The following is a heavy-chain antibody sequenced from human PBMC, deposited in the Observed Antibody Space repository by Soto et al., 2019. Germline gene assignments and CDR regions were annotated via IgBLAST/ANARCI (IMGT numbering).Heavy chain of an antibody. V-gene: IGHV4-30-2*01. J-gene: IGHJ4*02. CDR1: GRSISSSLYS. D-gene: IGHD3-10*01. CDR3: ARENSSGAYFDY. Sequence: SETLSLTCAVSGRSISSSLYSWSWVRQPPGKGLEWIGYSYHTGSTDYNPSLKNRASISVDRAKNQFSLKLTSVTAADSAVYFCARENSSGAYFDYWGQGILVTVS. CDR2: SYHTGST.